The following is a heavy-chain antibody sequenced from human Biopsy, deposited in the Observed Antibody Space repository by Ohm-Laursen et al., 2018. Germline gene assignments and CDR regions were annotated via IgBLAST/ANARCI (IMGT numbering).Heavy chain of an antibody. Sequence: TLSLTCTVSGVSINGGRYYWNWIRHHPGKGQEWIGNIFYSANTYYNPSLKSRVTISVDTSKNQFSLKLSSVTAADTAVYYCARLGSGDYFPTFFDFWGQGALVTVSS. J-gene: IGHJ4*02. CDR2: IFYSANT. V-gene: IGHV4-31*03. CDR3: ARLGSGDYFPTFFDF. D-gene: IGHD5-12*01. CDR1: GVSINGGRYY.